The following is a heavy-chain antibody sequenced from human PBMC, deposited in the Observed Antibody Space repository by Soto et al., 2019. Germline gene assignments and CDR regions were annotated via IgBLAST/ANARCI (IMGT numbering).Heavy chain of an antibody. V-gene: IGHV1-69*01. CDR1: GGGNLRDYR. J-gene: IGHJ4*02. D-gene: IGHD2-21*02. Sequence: QVQLVQSGAEVKEPGSSVKVSCKASGGGNLRDYRTTWVRRAPGQGLEWMGGIIPKLGSANYAQNFQGRVTITADESTNTVYMEFRSLRSEDTAVYYCARGGDGCNSGAVYWGQGTPVTVSS. CDR3: ARGGDGCNSGAVY. CDR2: IIPKLGSA.